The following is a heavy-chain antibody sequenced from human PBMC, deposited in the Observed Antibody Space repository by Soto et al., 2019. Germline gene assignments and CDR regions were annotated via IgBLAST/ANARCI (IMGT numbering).Heavy chain of an antibody. D-gene: IGHD3-22*01. CDR1: GGSISSGPYS. CDR3: ASPMYYYDSSGYYYVDY. CDR2: FYYSEST. V-gene: IGHV4-39*01. Sequence: SETLSLTCTVSGGSISSGPYSWGWIRQPPGEGLEWIGSFYYSESTYYNPSLESRVTISVDTSKNQFSLKLSSVTAADTAVYYCASPMYYYDSSGYYYVDYWGQGTLVTVSS. J-gene: IGHJ4*02.